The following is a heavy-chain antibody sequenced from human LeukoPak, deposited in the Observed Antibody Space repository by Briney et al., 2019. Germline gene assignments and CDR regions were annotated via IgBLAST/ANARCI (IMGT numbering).Heavy chain of an antibody. Sequence: SSETLSLTCIVSGGSISNYYWSWIRQPAGKGLEWIGHIYTGGSTNYNPSLKSRVTMSIDTSKNQFSLKLSSVTAADTAVYYCARDRSSGWSDAFDIWGQGTMVTVSS. CDR2: IYTGGST. CDR1: GGSISNYY. V-gene: IGHV4-4*07. D-gene: IGHD6-19*01. J-gene: IGHJ3*02. CDR3: ARDRSSGWSDAFDI.